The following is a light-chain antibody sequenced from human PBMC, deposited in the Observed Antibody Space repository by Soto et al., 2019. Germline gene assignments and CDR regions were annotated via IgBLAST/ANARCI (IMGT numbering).Light chain of an antibody. V-gene: IGKV3-20*01. J-gene: IGKJ1*01. CDR3: QQYSSAPPWT. CDR1: QRGSSGY. Sequence: EIVLTKSPATLTLSPGERATLSCSASQRGSSGYLGWYQQRRGQSPRLLLYGASNRDAGIPDRLSGRGSETDFALTISRLEHEDVAVCYCQQYSSAPPWTVGQGTVVEFK. CDR2: GAS.